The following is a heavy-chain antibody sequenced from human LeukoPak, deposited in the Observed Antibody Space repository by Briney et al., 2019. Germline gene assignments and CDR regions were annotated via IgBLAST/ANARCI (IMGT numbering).Heavy chain of an antibody. D-gene: IGHD6-19*01. Sequence: PGGSLRLSCAASGFTVSSNYMGWVRQAPGKGLEWVSVIYSGGDTYYADSVKGRFTISRDNSKNMIYLEVSSLKAEDTAVYYCAKERSLEIAVAGTIFDHWGQGTLVTVSS. V-gene: IGHV3-66*01. CDR1: GFTVSSNY. J-gene: IGHJ4*02. CDR2: IYSGGDT. CDR3: AKERSLEIAVAGTIFDH.